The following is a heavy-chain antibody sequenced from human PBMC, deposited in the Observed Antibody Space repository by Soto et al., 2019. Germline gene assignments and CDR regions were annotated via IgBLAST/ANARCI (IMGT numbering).Heavy chain of an antibody. V-gene: IGHV4-59*01. Sequence: NPSLTFPFSGGSLSSYYWSWIRQPPGKGMGGIGYIYYSGSTNYNPSLKSRVTISVDTSKNQFSLKLSSVTAADTAVYYCAREGGHGSGSYRYYYYYGMDVWGQGTTVTVSS. CDR3: AREGGHGSGSYRYYYYYGMDV. D-gene: IGHD3-10*01. CDR1: GGSLSSYY. CDR2: IYYSGST. J-gene: IGHJ6*02.